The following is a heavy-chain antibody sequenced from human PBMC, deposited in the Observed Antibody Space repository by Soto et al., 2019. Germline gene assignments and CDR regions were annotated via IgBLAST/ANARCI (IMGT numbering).Heavy chain of an antibody. Sequence: GGSLRLSCAASGFSFSSYGMHWVRQAPGKGLEWVSSISSSSSYIYYADSVKGRFAISRDNAKNSLYLQMNSLRAEDTAVYYCARGPFYPEDYWGQGTLVTVSS. CDR2: ISSSSSYI. CDR3: ARGPFYPEDY. CDR1: GFSFSSYG. V-gene: IGHV3-21*01. J-gene: IGHJ4*02.